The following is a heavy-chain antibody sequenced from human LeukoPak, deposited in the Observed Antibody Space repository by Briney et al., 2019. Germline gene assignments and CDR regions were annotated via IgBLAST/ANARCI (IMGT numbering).Heavy chain of an antibody. D-gene: IGHD1-26*01. J-gene: IGHJ4*02. CDR3: ARDQPRRGPGNHDY. CDR1: GYTFTDYT. V-gene: IGHV1-18*01. Sequence: ASVKVSCKASGYTFTDYTMNWVRQAPGQGLEWMGWISTYDGNTIYAQKLRGRVTMLRDTSTSTVYMELRSLRYDDTAVYYCARDQPRRGPGNHDYWGQGTLVTVSS. CDR2: ISTYDGNT.